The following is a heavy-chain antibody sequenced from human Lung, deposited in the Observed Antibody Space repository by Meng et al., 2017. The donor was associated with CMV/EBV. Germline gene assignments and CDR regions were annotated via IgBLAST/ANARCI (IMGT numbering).Heavy chain of an antibody. D-gene: IGHD2-2*01. J-gene: IGHJ6*02. V-gene: IGHV1-2*02. CDR2: INPNSGGT. CDR3: ARNGYCSSTSCYRYGMDV. Sequence: ASXXVSXKASGYTFTGYYMHWVRQAPGQGLEWMGWINPNSGGTNYAQKFQGRVTMTRDTFISTAYMELSRLRSDDTAVYYCARNGYCSSTSCYRYGMDVWGQGXTVTVSS. CDR1: GYTFTGYY.